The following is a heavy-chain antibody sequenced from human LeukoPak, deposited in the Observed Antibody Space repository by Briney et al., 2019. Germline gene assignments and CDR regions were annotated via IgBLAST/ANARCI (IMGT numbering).Heavy chain of an antibody. CDR2: ISGSGGST. CDR1: GFTFSSYA. V-gene: IGHV3-23*01. J-gene: IGHJ4*02. D-gene: IGHD3-10*01. Sequence: GGSLRLSCAASGFTFSSYAMSWVRQAPGKGLEWVSAISGSGGSTYYADSVKGRFTISRDNAKNSLYLQMNSLRAEDTAVYYCARVGFGELHFDYWGQGTLVTVSS. CDR3: ARVGFGELHFDY.